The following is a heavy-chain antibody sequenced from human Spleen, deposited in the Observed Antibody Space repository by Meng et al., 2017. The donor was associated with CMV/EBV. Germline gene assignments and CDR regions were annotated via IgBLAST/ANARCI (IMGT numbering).Heavy chain of an antibody. CDR2: ISSDGSNK. Sequence: GESLKISCAASEFTFATYAMHWVRQAPGEGLEWVALISSDGSNKYYADSVKGRFTISRDNSKNTLYLQMNSLRAEDTAVYYCARGLGVRDYYYYAMDVWGQGTTVTVSS. CDR3: ARGLGVRDYYYYAMDV. CDR1: EFTFATYA. V-gene: IGHV3-30-3*01. J-gene: IGHJ6*01. D-gene: IGHD1-1*01.